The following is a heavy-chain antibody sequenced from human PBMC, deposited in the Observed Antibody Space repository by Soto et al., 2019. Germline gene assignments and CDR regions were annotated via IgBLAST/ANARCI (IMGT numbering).Heavy chain of an antibody. CDR2: IYYSGST. V-gene: IGHV4-30-4*01. J-gene: IGHJ6*02. CDR1: GGSISSGDYY. D-gene: IGHD1-26*01. Sequence: PSETLSLTCTVSGGSISSGDYYWSWIRQPPGKGLEWIGYIYYSGSTYYNPSLKSRVTISVDTSKNQFSLKLSSVTAADTAVYYCARSLDYSKIVGYYYHYGMDVWGQGTTVTVSS. CDR3: ARSLDYSKIVGYYYHYGMDV.